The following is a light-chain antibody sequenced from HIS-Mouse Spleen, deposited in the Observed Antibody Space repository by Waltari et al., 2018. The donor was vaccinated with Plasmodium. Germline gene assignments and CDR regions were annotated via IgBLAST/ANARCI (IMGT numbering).Light chain of an antibody. Sequence: SYELTQPPSVPVSPGQTARITCPGDALPKKYAYWYQHKSGQAPVRVIYEDSKRPSGIPERFSGSSSGTMATLTISGAQVEDEADYYCYSTDSSGNHRVFGGGTKLTVL. CDR1: ALPKKY. J-gene: IGLJ3*02. CDR2: EDS. V-gene: IGLV3-10*01. CDR3: YSTDSSGNHRV.